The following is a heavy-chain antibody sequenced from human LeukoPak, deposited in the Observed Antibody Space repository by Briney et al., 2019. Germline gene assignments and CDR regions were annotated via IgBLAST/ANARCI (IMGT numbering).Heavy chain of an antibody. Sequence: GGSLRLSCAASGFTFSSYAMHWVRQAPGKGLEWVAVISYDGSNKCYADSVKGRFTISRDNSKNTLYLQMNSLRAEDTAVYYCATDDKYAPSSWGQGTLVTVSS. V-gene: IGHV3-30-3*01. CDR2: ISYDGSNK. D-gene: IGHD2-2*01. CDR3: ATDDKYAPSS. CDR1: GFTFSSYA. J-gene: IGHJ5*02.